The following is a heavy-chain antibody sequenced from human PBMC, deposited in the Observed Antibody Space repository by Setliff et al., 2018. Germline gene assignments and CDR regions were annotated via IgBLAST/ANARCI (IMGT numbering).Heavy chain of an antibody. CDR3: AKGTNVVMVYTGFDH. Sequence: PGGSLRLSCAASGFTITNYAMSWVRQAPGKGLEWVSTISGSGGSTHFADSVKGRFTISRDNSKNTLFLQMNSLRAEDTAVYFCAKGTNVVMVYTGFDHWGQGTLVTVSS. CDR1: GFTITNYA. V-gene: IGHV3-23*01. D-gene: IGHD2-8*01. J-gene: IGHJ4*01. CDR2: ISGSGGST.